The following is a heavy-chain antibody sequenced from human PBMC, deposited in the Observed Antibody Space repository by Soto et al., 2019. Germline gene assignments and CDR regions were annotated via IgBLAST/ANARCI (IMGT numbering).Heavy chain of an antibody. CDR3: ASPALRDPLNY. V-gene: IGHV3-30*03. D-gene: IGHD5-12*01. CDR1: GFTFSSYG. Sequence: PGGSLRLSCAASGFTFSSYGMHWVRQAPGKGLEWVAVISYDGSNKYYADSVKGRFTISRDNSKSTLYLQTNSLRAEDTAVYYCASPALRDPLNYCAEAILVTVSS. J-gene: IGHJ4*02. CDR2: ISYDGSNK.